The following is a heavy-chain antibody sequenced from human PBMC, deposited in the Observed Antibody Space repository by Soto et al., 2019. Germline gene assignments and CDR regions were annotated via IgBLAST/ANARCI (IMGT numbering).Heavy chain of an antibody. CDR3: ARDPSRASYGMDV. J-gene: IGHJ6*02. Sequence: QVQLVESGGGVVQPGRSLRLSCAASGFTFSSYAMHWVRQAPGKGLEWVEVISYDGSNKYYADSVKGRLTISRDNSKNTLYLQMNSLRAEDTAVYYCARDPSRASYGMDVWGQWTTVTVSS. CDR2: ISYDGSNK. D-gene: IGHD6-13*01. V-gene: IGHV3-30-3*01. CDR1: GFTFSSYA.